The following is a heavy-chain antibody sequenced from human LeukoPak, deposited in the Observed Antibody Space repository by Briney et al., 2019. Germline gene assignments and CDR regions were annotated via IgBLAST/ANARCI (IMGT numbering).Heavy chain of an antibody. V-gene: IGHV3-30*03. J-gene: IGHJ4*02. CDR2: ISYDGSNK. CDR1: GFTFSSYG. CDR3: ARATDY. Sequence: GGSLRLSCAASGFTFSSYGMHWVRQAPGKGLEWVAVISYDGSNKYYADSVKGRFTISRDNSKNTLYLQMNSLRAEDTAVYYCARATDYWGQGTLVTVSS. D-gene: IGHD4-17*01.